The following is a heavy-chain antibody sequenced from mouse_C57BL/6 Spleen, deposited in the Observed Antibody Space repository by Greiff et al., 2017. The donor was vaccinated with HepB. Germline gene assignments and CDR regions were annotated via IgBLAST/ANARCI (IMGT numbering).Heavy chain of an antibody. Sequence: EVMLVESGGGLVKPGGSLKLSCAASGFTFSDYGMHWVRQAPEKGLEWVAYISSGSSTIYYADTVKGRFTISRDNAKNTLFLQMTSLRSEDTAMYYCARGGDLRRRAWFTYWGQGTLVTVSA. V-gene: IGHV5-17*01. CDR1: GFTFSDYG. CDR2: ISSGSSTI. D-gene: IGHD2-12*01. CDR3: ARGGDLRRRAWFTY. J-gene: IGHJ3*01.